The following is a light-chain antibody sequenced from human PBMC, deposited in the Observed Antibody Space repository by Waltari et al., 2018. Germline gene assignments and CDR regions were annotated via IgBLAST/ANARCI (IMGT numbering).Light chain of an antibody. V-gene: IGKV1-5*03. CDR3: QQYRSYLYT. CDR2: KAS. CDR1: QSISSW. Sequence: DIQMTQSPSTLSASVGDRVTITCRASQSISSWLAWYQQKPGKAPKLLIYKASSLESGVPSRFSGSGSGTEFTFTISSLQPDDFATYYCQQYRSYLYTFGQGTKLEIK. J-gene: IGKJ2*01.